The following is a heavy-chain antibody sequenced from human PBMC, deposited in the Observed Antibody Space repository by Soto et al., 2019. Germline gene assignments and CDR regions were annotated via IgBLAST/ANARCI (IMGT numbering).Heavy chain of an antibody. V-gene: IGHV1-8*01. CDR3: ARGSGIAVAGTVSDYMDV. CDR1: GYTFTSYD. Sequence: QVQLVQSGAEVKKPGASVKVSCKASGYTFTSYDINWVRQATGQGLELMGWMNPNSGNTGYAQKFQGRVTMTRNTSISTAYMELSSLRSEDTAVYYCARGSGIAVAGTVSDYMDVWGKGTTVTVSS. CDR2: MNPNSGNT. D-gene: IGHD6-19*01. J-gene: IGHJ6*03.